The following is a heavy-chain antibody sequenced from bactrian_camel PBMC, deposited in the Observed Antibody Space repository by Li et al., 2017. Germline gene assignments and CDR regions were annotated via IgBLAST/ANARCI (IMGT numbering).Heavy chain of an antibody. V-gene: IGHV3S1*01. CDR2: IIDATGTT. CDR3: AACRECPAPNGHCWAPSY. CDR1: GYTFSRGC. J-gene: IGHJ4*01. Sequence: HVQLVESGGESVQAGGSLRLSCDTSGYTFSRGCAAWFRQAPGREREGVAIIDATGTTRYADPVKGRFTISQDNAKNTLYLQMNSLKSEDTAIYRCAACRECPAPNGHCWAPSYWGQGTQVTVS. D-gene: IGHD1*01.